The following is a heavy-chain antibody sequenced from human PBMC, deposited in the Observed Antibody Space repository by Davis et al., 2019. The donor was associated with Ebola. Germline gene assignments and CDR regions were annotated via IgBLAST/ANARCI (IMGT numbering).Heavy chain of an antibody. V-gene: IGHV3-30*18. CDR1: GFTFSIYG. CDR2: ISYDGSNK. J-gene: IGHJ4*02. D-gene: IGHD3-10*01. Sequence: GESLKISCAASGFTFSIYGMHWVRQAPGKGLEWVAVISYDGSNKYYADSVKGRFTISRDNSKNTLYLQMNSLRTEDTAVYYCAKDLLYYGSGSYFIFDYWGQGTLVTVSS. CDR3: AKDLLYYGSGSYFIFDY.